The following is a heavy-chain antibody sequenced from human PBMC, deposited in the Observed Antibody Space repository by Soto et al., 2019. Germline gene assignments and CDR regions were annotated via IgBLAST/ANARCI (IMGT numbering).Heavy chain of an antibody. D-gene: IGHD3-3*01. V-gene: IGHV4-39*02. Sequence: ASETLSLTCTVSGVSISSSSYYWGWIRQPPGKGLEWIGSIYYSGSTYYNPSLKSRVTISVDTSKNQFSLKLSSVTAADTAVYYCARDYDFWSGYGDDAFDIWGQGTMVTVSS. CDR3: ARDYDFWSGYGDDAFDI. CDR2: IYYSGST. J-gene: IGHJ3*02. CDR1: GVSISSSSYY.